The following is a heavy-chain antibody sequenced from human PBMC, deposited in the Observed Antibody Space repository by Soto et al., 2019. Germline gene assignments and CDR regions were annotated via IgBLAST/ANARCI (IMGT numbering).Heavy chain of an antibody. CDR1: GFTFSSYG. V-gene: IGHV3-33*01. CDR3: ARDKLRGSTVGYYFDY. Sequence: QVQLVESGGGVVQPGRSLRLSCAASGFTFSSYGMHWVRQAPGKGLEWVAVIWYDGSNKYYADSVKGRFTISRDNSKNXLYLQMNSLRAEDTAVYYCARDKLRGSTVGYYFDYWGQGTLVTVSS. D-gene: IGHD2-15*01. J-gene: IGHJ4*02. CDR2: IWYDGSNK.